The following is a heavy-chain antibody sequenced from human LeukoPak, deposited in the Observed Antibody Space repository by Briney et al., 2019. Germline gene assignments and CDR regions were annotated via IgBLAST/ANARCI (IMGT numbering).Heavy chain of an antibody. D-gene: IGHD6-13*01. V-gene: IGHV4-38-2*01. CDR1: GYSINSGYC. J-gene: IGHJ6*03. Sequence: SETLSLTCAVSGYSINSGYCWGWIRQPPGKGLEWIGGIDHSGNTHYNPSLKNRVTISVDTSKNEFSLKLSSVTATDTAVYYCARAPAAGMYYYYYMDVWGKGTPVTVSS. CDR2: IDHSGNT. CDR3: ARAPAAGMYYYYYMDV.